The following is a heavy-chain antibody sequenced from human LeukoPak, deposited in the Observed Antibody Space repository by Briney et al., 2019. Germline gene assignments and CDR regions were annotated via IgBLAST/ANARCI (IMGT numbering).Heavy chain of an antibody. CDR3: ARGGATTYSGAY. CDR1: GYTFTIYA. J-gene: IGHJ4*02. V-gene: IGHV1-3*01. Sequence: ASVKVSCEASGYTFTIYAMHWVRQAPGQRLEWMGWINAGNGNTKYSQKFQVRVPITRDTSASTAYMALSSLRSEDTAVYYCARGGATTYSGAYWGQGNLVTVSS. CDR2: INAGNGNT. D-gene: IGHD5-12*01.